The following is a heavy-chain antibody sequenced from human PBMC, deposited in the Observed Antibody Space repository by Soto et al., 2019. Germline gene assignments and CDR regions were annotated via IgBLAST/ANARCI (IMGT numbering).Heavy chain of an antibody. J-gene: IGHJ1*01. Sequence: QVQLQQWGAGLLKPSETLSLTCAVYGGSFSGYYWSWIRQPPGKGLEWMGEINHSGSTNYNPSLKSQVPIPVDTSKTQFSLKLSSVTAADTAVYYCAREYDCSGGSCYKRYFQHWGQGTLVTVSS. V-gene: IGHV4-34*01. CDR2: INHSGST. CDR3: AREYDCSGGSCYKRYFQH. D-gene: IGHD2-15*01. CDR1: GGSFSGYY.